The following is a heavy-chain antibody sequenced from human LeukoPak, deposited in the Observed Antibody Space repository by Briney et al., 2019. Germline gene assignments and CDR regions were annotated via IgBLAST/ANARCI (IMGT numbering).Heavy chain of an antibody. CDR2: IYSGGST. J-gene: IGHJ4*02. V-gene: IGHV3-53*01. Sequence: GGALRLSCAASGVTVRSNYISWGRQAPGKGLEWVSVIYSGGSTYYADSVKGRFTISRDNSKNTLYLQMNSLRAEDTAVYYCAAFSAWGQGTLVTVSS. CDR1: GVTVRSNY. D-gene: IGHD2/OR15-2a*01. CDR3: AAFSA.